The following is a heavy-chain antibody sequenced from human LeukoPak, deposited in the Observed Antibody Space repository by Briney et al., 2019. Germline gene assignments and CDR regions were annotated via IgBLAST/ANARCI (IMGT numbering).Heavy chain of an antibody. V-gene: IGHV4-34*01. CDR3: ARKEGGQLVNTRRWFDP. CDR1: GGSFSGYY. CDR2: INHSGST. D-gene: IGHD6-13*01. Sequence: SETLSLTCAVYGGSFSGYYWSWVRQPPGKGLEWIGEINHSGSTNYNPSLKSRVTISVDTSKNQFSLKLRSVTAADTAVYYCARKEGGQLVNTRRWFDPWGQGTLVTVSS. J-gene: IGHJ5*02.